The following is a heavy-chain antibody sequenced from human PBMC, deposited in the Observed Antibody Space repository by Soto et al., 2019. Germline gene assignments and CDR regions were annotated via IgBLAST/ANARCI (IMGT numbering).Heavy chain of an antibody. J-gene: IGHJ4*02. CDR2: INPNGGIT. V-gene: IGHV1-46*01. Sequence: ASVKVSCKASGYTFTHYYIHWVRQAPGQGLEWMGIINPNGGITTYAQKFRAGFSMTRDTSTSTVYLELSSLRSEDSAVYYCANSVNSAMAFDYWGQGTLVTVSS. CDR3: ANSVNSAMAFDY. CDR1: GYTFTHYY. D-gene: IGHD5-18*01.